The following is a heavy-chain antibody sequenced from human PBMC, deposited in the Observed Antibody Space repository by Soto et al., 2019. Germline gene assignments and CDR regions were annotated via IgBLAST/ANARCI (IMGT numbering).Heavy chain of an antibody. CDR2: ISYDGSNK. CDR1: GFTFSSHG. CDR3: AKDVTKGYFDY. J-gene: IGHJ4*02. V-gene: IGHV3-30*18. Sequence: QVQLVESGGGVVQPGRSLRLSCAASGFTFSSHGMHWVRQAPGKGLEWVAVISYDGSNKYYADSVKGRFSISRDNSKNTLYLQMNSLRAEDTAVYYCAKDVTKGYFDYWGQGTLVTVSS. D-gene: IGHD4-17*01.